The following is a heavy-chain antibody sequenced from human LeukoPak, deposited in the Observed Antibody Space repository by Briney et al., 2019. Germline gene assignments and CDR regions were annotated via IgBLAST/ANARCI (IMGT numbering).Heavy chain of an antibody. CDR2: ISGSGGST. J-gene: IGHJ5*02. D-gene: IGHD1-7*01. CDR3: ARSGLELRSNWFDP. Sequence: GGSLRLSCAASGFTFSSYAMSWVRQAPGKGLEWVSAISGSGGSTYYADSVKGRFTISRDNAKNSLYLQMNSLRAEDTAVYYCARSGLELRSNWFDPWGQGTLVTVSS. V-gene: IGHV3-23*01. CDR1: GFTFSSYA.